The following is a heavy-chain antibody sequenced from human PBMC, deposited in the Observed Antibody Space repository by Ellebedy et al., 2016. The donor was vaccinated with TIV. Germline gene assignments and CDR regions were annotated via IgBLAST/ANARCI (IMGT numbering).Heavy chain of an antibody. Sequence: PGESLKISCADSGFTFNTYAMSWVRQAPGKGLEWVSHISGSGVTTYYADSVRGRFSISRDNSKNTLFLQMNSLRADDTAVYYCAGYRGEAVAGNWFDPWGQGTLVTVSS. V-gene: IGHV3-23*01. CDR1: GFTFNTYA. J-gene: IGHJ5*02. D-gene: IGHD6-19*01. CDR2: ISGSGVTT. CDR3: AGYRGEAVAGNWFDP.